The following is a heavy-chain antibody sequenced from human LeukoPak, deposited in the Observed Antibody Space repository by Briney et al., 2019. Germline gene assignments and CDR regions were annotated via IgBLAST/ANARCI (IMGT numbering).Heavy chain of an antibody. V-gene: IGHV4-4*07. CDR1: GGSVSAYY. CDR2: VYRTGNT. Sequence: SETLSLTCSVSGGSVSAYYWSWIRQPAGKGLEWIGRVYRTGNTNYNPSLQSRVTMSVDTSKNQISLRLRSVTAADTAVYFCARDDFEYSVHYGMDVWGQGTAVTVSS. D-gene: IGHD3-9*01. CDR3: ARDDFEYSVHYGMDV. J-gene: IGHJ6*02.